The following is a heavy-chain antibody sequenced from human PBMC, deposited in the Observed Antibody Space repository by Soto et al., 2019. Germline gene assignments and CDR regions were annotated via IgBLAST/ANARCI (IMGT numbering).Heavy chain of an antibody. CDR1: GFTFSSYA. J-gene: IGHJ4*02. CDR3: AKGLMITFGGVIATPFDY. D-gene: IGHD3-16*02. Sequence: PGGSLRLSCAASGFTFSSYAMSWVRQAPGKGLEWVSAISGSGGSTYYADSVKGRFTISRDNSKNTLYLQMNSLRAEDTAVYYCAKGLMITFGGVIATPFDYWGQGTLVTVSS. V-gene: IGHV3-23*01. CDR2: ISGSGGST.